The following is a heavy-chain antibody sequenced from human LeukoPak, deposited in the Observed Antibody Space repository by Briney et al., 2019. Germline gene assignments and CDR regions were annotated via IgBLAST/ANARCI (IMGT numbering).Heavy chain of an antibody. D-gene: IGHD5-24*01. CDR1: GGSCDDYY. J-gene: IGHJ5*02. Sequence: SETLSLTCAVYGGSCDDYYCSWIRQPPGKGLEWIGEIHPSGIFYYNSSLVSRVSISIDTSKSQFSLRLTSVTAADTAFYYCARGRDRSKAGDRWGQASLVTVSS. CDR3: ARGRDRSKAGDR. V-gene: IGHV4-34*01. CDR2: IHPSGIF.